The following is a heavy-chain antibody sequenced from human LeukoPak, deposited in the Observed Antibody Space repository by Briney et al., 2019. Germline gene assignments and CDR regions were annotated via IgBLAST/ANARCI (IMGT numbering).Heavy chain of an antibody. V-gene: IGHV1-2*02. CDR2: INPNSGGT. CDR1: GYTFTDYY. CDR3: ARDRRGRGVVAATLFDY. D-gene: IGHD2-15*01. J-gene: IGHJ4*02. Sequence: ASVKVSCKASGYTFTDYYMHWVRQAPGQGLEWMGWINPNSGGTNYAQKFQGRVTMTRDTSISTAYMELRSLRSDDTAVYYCARDRRGRGVVAATLFDYWGQGTLVTVSS.